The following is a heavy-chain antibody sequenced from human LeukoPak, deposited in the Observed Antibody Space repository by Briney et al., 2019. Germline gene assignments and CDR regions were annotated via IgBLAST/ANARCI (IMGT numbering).Heavy chain of an antibody. Sequence: GGSLRLSCAASGFTFSSYWMHWVRQVPGEGLVWVSRINSDGSSTDYADSVKGRFTISRDNAKNSLYPQMSSLRAEDTAVYYCATSGPPGSVYFDFWGQGTLVTVSS. D-gene: IGHD6-19*01. CDR1: GFTFSSYW. CDR3: ATSGPPGSVYFDF. CDR2: INSDGSST. V-gene: IGHV3-74*01. J-gene: IGHJ4*02.